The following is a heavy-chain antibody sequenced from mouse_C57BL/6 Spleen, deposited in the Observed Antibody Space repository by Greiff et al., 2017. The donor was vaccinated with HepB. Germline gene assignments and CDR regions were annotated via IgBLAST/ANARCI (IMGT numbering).Heavy chain of an antibody. CDR2: IYPRDGST. Sequence: QVQLQQSGPELVKPGASVKLSCKASGYTFTSYDINWVKQRPGQGLEWIGWIYPRDGSTKYNEKFKGKATLTVDTSSSTAYMELHSLTSEDSAVYFCASLYGSSYVGWFAYWGQGTLVTVSA. V-gene: IGHV1-85*01. D-gene: IGHD1-1*01. CDR3: ASLYGSSYVGWFAY. J-gene: IGHJ3*01. CDR1: GYTFTSYD.